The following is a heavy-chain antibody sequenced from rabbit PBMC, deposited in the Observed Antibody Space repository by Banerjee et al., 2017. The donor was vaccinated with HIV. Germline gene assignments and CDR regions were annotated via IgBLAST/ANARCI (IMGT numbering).Heavy chain of an antibody. CDR1: GFSFSNKYV. J-gene: IGHJ4*01. D-gene: IGHD8-1*01. Sequence: QEQLEESGGDLVKPEGSLTLTCTASGFSFSNKYVMCWVRQAPGKGLEWIACINTSSGNTGYATWAKGRFTISKSSSTTVTLQMTSLTAADTATYFCARTHYSGASYFWLWGPGTLVTVS. CDR2: INTSSGNT. V-gene: IGHV1S45*01. CDR3: ARTHYSGASYFWL.